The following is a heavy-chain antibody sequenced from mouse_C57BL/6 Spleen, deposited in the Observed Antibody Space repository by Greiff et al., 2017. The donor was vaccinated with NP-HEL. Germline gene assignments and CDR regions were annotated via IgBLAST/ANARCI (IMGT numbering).Heavy chain of an antibody. J-gene: IGHJ4*01. CDR1: GYTFTSYW. CDR2: IDPSDSYT. CDR3: ARQGRDYYAMDY. Sequence: QVQLQQPGAELVMPGASVKLSCKASGYTFTSYWMHWVKQRPGQGLEWIGEIDPSDSYTNYNQKFKGKSTLTVDKSSSTAYMQLSSRTSEDSAVYYCARQGRDYYAMDYWGQGTSVTVSS. V-gene: IGHV1-69*01.